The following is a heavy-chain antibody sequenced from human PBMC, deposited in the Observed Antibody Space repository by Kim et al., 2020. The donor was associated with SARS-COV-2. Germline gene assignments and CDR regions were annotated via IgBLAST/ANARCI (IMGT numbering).Heavy chain of an antibody. D-gene: IGHD5-12*01. Sequence: YADSVEGRFTISRDNSKTTLYLEMNSLRAEDTALYYCAKGTRDGYNSFDYWGQGTLVTVSS. V-gene: IGHV3-30*02. J-gene: IGHJ4*02. CDR3: AKGTRDGYNSFDY.